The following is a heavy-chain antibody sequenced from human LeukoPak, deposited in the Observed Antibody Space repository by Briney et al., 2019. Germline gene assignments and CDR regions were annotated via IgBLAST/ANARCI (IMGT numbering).Heavy chain of an antibody. CDR3: ARVAAGEYYYYCYYMDV. V-gene: IGHV5-51*01. CDR2: ISPDDSET. Sequence: GESLKISCKGSGYSFTSYWIGWVRQMPGKGLEWMGIISPDDSETRYSPSFQGQVTISADKSITTAYLQWSSLKASDTAMYYCARVAAGEYYYYCYYMDVWGKGTTVTVSS. J-gene: IGHJ6*03. D-gene: IGHD6-13*01. CDR1: GYSFTSYW.